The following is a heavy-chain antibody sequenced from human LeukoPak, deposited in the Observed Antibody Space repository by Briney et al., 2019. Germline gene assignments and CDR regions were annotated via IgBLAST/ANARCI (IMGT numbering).Heavy chain of an antibody. CDR2: ISTDGSAT. D-gene: IGHD3-22*01. CDR3: ARGGYYGSSGYYNFDY. J-gene: IGHJ4*02. V-gene: IGHV3-74*01. Sequence: GGSLRLSCAASGFTFSSYWTHWVRQAPGKGLVWVSRISTDGSATDYADSVKGRFAISRDNAKNTLYLQMNSLRAEDTAAYYCARGGYYGSSGYYNFDYWGQGILVTVSS. CDR1: GFTFSSYW.